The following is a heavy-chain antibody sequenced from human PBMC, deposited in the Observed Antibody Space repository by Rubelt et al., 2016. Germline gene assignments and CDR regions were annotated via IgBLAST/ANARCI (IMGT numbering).Heavy chain of an antibody. V-gene: IGHV4-59*12. CDR3: ARDRWEDFYYGMDV. CDR1: GGSFSGYY. CDR2: IYYSGST. D-gene: IGHD1-26*01. Sequence: QVQLQESGPGLVKTSGTVSLTCAVYGGSFSGYYWSWIRQPPGKGLEWIGNIYYSGSTNYNPSLKSRVTISVDTSKNQFSLKLSSVTAADTAVYYCARDRWEDFYYGMDVWGQGTTVTVSS. J-gene: IGHJ6*02.